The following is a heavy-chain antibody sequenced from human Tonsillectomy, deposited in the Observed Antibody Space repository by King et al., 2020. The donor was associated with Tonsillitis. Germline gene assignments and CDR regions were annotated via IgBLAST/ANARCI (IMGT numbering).Heavy chain of an antibody. D-gene: IGHD2-15*01. V-gene: IGHV3-64D*06. CDR1: GFAFSTYA. Sequence: VQLVESGGGLVQPGGSLTLSCSASGFAFSTYAMHWVRQAPGKGLEWVSAISINGERTFYVDSVKDRFITSRDNSKYTLYLQMSSLRPEDTAVYYCVKDCSGGTCYSDYFESWGQGTLVTVSS. CDR3: VKDCSGGTCYSDYFES. J-gene: IGHJ4*02. CDR2: ISINGERT.